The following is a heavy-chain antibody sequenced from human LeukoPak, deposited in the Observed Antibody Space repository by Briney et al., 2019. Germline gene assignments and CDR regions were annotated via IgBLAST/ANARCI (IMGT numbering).Heavy chain of an antibody. CDR1: GGSISGFY. J-gene: IGHJ4*02. CDR2: IYYSGSA. CDR3: ARDRDSSGWFDY. V-gene: IGHV4-59*01. D-gene: IGHD6-19*01. Sequence: ASETLSLTCTVPGGSISGFYWGWIRQPPGKGLEWIGFIYYSGSANYNPSLKSRVTMSVDMSKNQFSLKLSSVTAADTAFYYCARDRDSSGWFDYWGQGALVTVSS.